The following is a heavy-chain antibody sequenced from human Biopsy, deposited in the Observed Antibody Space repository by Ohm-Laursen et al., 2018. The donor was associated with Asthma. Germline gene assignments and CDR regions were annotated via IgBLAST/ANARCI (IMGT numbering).Heavy chain of an antibody. Sequence: SVNVSCKVSGYPFTDYYVHWVRQAPGQGLEWMGRIDPNSGGTNYAQKFLGRVTMTRDTSVNTAFMVLSRLRSDDTAVYYCARIKIRIGAGTDRYFDLWGRGTLVTVSS. CDR1: GYPFTDYY. J-gene: IGHJ2*01. D-gene: IGHD3-16*01. V-gene: IGHV1-2*06. CDR2: IDPNSGGT. CDR3: ARIKIRIGAGTDRYFDL.